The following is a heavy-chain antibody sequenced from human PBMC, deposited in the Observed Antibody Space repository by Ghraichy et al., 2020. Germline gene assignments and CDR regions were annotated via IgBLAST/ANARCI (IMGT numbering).Heavy chain of an antibody. D-gene: IGHD2-2*01. CDR1: GFTFNNYA. J-gene: IGHJ5*02. Sequence: GESLNISCAASGFTFNNYAMSWVRQAPGKGLEWVSAISAGGGSTFYADSVKGRFTISRDNSRNTLYLQMNSLRAEDTAVYYCAKTPAAILYSWFDPWGQGTRVTVSS. V-gene: IGHV3-23*01. CDR2: ISAGGGST. CDR3: AKTPAAILYSWFDP.